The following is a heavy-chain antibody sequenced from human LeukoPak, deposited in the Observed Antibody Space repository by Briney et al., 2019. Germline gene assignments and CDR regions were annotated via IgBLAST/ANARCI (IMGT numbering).Heavy chain of an antibody. CDR1: GFTFSISV. Sequence: GGTLRLSCAASGFTFSISVMSWVRQTPGKGLEWVAAITGSGGSTYYADSVKGRFTISRDYSKSTLYLQMNSLRAEDTAIYYCAKDDSTVTTFYWGQGTLVTVSS. D-gene: IGHD3-16*01. CDR3: AKDDSTVTTFY. V-gene: IGHV3-23*01. J-gene: IGHJ4*02. CDR2: ITGSGGST.